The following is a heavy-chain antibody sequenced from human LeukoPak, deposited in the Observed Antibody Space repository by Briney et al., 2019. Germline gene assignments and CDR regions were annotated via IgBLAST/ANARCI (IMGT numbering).Heavy chain of an antibody. Sequence: GGSLRLSCAASGFTFSNYAMSWVRQAPGKGLEWVSTISGSGFSTYDADSVKGRFTISRDNFKSTLYLQMNSLRAEDTALYYCAKGRDGYNPLFDYWGQGTLVTVSS. V-gene: IGHV3-23*01. CDR2: ISGSGFST. CDR1: GFTFSNYA. D-gene: IGHD5-24*01. J-gene: IGHJ4*02. CDR3: AKGRDGYNPLFDY.